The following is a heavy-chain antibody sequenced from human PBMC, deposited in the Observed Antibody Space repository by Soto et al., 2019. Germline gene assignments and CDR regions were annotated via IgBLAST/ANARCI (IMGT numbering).Heavy chain of an antibody. CDR3: ARWKVIVATMRSYYYAMDV. J-gene: IGHJ6*02. CDR2: INHGGST. D-gene: IGHD5-12*01. Sequence: QVQLQQWGAGLLKPSETLSLTCAVYGGSFSGYYWSWIRQPPGKGLEWIGEINHGGSTNYNPALKGRVTISLDTTKHQFSLNLSSGTAADMAVYYCARWKVIVATMRSYYYAMDVWGQGTTVTVSS. CDR1: GGSFSGYY. V-gene: IGHV4-34*01.